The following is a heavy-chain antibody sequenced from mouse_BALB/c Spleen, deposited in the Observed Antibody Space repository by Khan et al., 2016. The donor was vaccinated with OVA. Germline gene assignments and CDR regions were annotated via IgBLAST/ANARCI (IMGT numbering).Heavy chain of an antibody. Sequence: EVELVESGGDIVKPGGSLKLSCAASGFTFSTYGMSWVRQTPDKSLEWVATVSAGGHYTYYTDTVKGRFTISRDNAKNTLYLQMSSLRSEDTAMFYCARLAYYSDGEGFAYWGQGTLVTVSA. J-gene: IGHJ3*01. D-gene: IGHD1-1*01. CDR2: VSAGGHYT. CDR3: ARLAYYSDGEGFAY. CDR1: GFTFSTYG. V-gene: IGHV5-6*01.